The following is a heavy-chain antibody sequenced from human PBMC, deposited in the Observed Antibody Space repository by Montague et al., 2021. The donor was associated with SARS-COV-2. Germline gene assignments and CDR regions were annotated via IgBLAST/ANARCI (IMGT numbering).Heavy chain of an antibody. CDR3: ASFPTSYYYDSKAAPATPDAFDI. J-gene: IGHJ3*02. CDR1: GGSISSSSYY. D-gene: IGHD3-22*01. V-gene: IGHV4-39*01. Sequence: SETLSLTCTVSGGSISSSSYYWGWIRQPPGKGLEWIGSIYYSGSTYSNPSLKSRVTISVHTSKNQFSLKLISVTAADTAVYYCASFPTSYYYDSKAAPATPDAFDIWGQGTMVTVSS. CDR2: IYYSGST.